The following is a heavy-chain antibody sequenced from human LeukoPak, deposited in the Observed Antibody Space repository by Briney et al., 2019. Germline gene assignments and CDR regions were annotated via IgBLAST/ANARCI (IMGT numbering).Heavy chain of an antibody. V-gene: IGHV4-59*01. D-gene: IGHD6-13*01. Sequence: SETLSLTCTVSGGSISSYYWSWIRQPPGKGLEWIGYIYYSGSTNYNPSLKSRVTISVDTSKSQFSLKLSSVTAADTAVYYCARDSSRWAFDVWGQGTMVTVSS. CDR2: IYYSGST. J-gene: IGHJ3*01. CDR1: GGSISSYY. CDR3: ARDSSRWAFDV.